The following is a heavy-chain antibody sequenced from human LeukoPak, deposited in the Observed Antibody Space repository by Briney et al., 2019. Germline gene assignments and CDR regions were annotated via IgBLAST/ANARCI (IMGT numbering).Heavy chain of an antibody. J-gene: IGHJ4*02. CDR2: INDRGST. V-gene: IGHV4-34*01. Sequence: SETLSLTCAVSGGSFIGYHGNWIRQPPGKGREWIGEINDRGSTNYYPSLKSRVSLSVDTSKNQFSLRLRSVTVADTAVYYCARDPTTVVTTPYYFDDWGQGTLVTVSS. CDR1: GGSFIGYH. CDR3: ARDPTTVVTTPYYFDD. D-gene: IGHD4-23*01.